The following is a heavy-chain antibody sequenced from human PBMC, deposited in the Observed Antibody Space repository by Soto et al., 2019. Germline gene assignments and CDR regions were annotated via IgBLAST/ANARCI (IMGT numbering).Heavy chain of an antibody. V-gene: IGHV4-34*01. J-gene: IGHJ5*02. D-gene: IGHD4-4*01. CDR1: GGSFSGYY. CDR3: ARVPTTVTTDGGNWFDP. CDR2: INHSGST. Sequence: SETLSLTCAVYGGSFSGYYWSWIRQPPGKGLEWIGEINHSGSTNYNPSLKSRVTISVDTSKNQFSLKLSSVTAADTAVYYCARVPTTVTTDGGNWFDPWGQGTLVPVSS.